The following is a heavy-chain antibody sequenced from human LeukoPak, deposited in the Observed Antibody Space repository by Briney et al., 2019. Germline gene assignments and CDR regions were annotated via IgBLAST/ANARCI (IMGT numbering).Heavy chain of an antibody. CDR1: GFTFSSYA. D-gene: IGHD4-17*01. J-gene: IGHJ4*02. V-gene: IGHV3-64D*06. Sequence: PGGSLRLSCSASGFTFSSYAMHWVRQAPGKGLEYVSAISSNGGSTYYADSVKGRFTISRGNSKNTLYLQMSSLRAEDTAVYYCVKRIDYGDYYFDYWGQGTLVTVSS. CDR3: VKRIDYGDYYFDY. CDR2: ISSNGGST.